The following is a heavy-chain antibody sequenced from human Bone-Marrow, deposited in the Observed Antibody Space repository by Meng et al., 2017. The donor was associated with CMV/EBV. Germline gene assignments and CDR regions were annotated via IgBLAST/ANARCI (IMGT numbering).Heavy chain of an antibody. D-gene: IGHD1-26*01. Sequence: ASVKVSCKASGYTFTSYGISWVRQAPGQGLEWMGWISAYNGNTNYAQKLQGRVTMTTDKSTSTAYMELRSLRSEDTAVYYCARGSRYGGKLYYFDYWGQGTLVTVSS. J-gene: IGHJ4*02. V-gene: IGHV1-18*01. CDR2: ISAYNGNT. CDR3: ARGSRYGGKLYYFDY. CDR1: GYTFTSYG.